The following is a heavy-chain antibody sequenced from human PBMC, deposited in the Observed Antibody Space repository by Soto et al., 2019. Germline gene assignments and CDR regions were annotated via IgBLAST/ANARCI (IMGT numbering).Heavy chain of an antibody. V-gene: IGHV4-59*02. Sequence: ASETLSLTCTVSGGSVNSYYWSWIRQPPGKGLEWIGYIFYSGSTKSNPSLKSRVTMSVDMSKNQFSLRLTSVTAADTAVYYCARVFLSYCGGDCSYFDSWGQGTLVTVSS. CDR1: GGSVNSYY. D-gene: IGHD2-21*02. CDR3: ARVFLSYCGGDCSYFDS. CDR2: IFYSGST. J-gene: IGHJ4*02.